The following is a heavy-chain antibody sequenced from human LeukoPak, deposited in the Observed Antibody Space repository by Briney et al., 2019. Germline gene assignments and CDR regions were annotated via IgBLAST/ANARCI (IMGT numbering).Heavy chain of an antibody. CDR3: AKDPYDSSGYSLYYFDY. CDR1: GFTVSSNY. CDR2: IYSDGNT. Sequence: PGGSLRLSCAASGFTVSSNYMSWVRQAPGKGLEWVSIIYSDGNTYYADSVKGRFTISRDNSKNTLYLQMNSLRAEDTAVYYCAKDPYDSSGYSLYYFDYWGQGTLVTVSS. D-gene: IGHD3-22*01. V-gene: IGHV3-53*01. J-gene: IGHJ4*02.